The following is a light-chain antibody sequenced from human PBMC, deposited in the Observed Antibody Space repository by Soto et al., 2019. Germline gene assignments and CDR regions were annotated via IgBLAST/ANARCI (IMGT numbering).Light chain of an antibody. J-gene: IGKJ4*01. CDR3: QQYGTSPLT. Sequence: DIVLTQSPGTLSLSPGGRATLSCRASQSVRNSYLTWYQQKPGQAPRLLIYGASSRATGIPDRFSGSGSGTDFTLTISRLEPEDFAVYYCQQYGTSPLTFGGGTKVEIK. CDR2: GAS. CDR1: QSVRNSY. V-gene: IGKV3-20*01.